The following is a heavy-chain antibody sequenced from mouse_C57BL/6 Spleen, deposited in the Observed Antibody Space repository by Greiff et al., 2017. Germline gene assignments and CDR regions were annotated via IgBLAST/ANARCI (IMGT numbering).Heavy chain of an antibody. CDR3: ARELGGRRFAY. V-gene: IGHV1-82*01. J-gene: IGHJ3*01. CDR1: GYAFSSSW. Sequence: VQLQQSGPELVKPGASVKISCKASGYAFSSSWMNWVKQRPGKGLEWIGRIYPGDGDTNYNGKFKGKATLTADKSSSTAYMQLSSLTSEDSAVYFCARELGGRRFAYWGQGTLVTVSA. CDR2: IYPGDGDT. D-gene: IGHD4-1*01.